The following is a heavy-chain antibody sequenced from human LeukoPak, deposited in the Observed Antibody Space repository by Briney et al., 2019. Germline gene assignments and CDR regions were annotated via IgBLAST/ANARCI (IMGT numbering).Heavy chain of an antibody. V-gene: IGHV3-7*01. CDR2: IKQDGSDT. CDR1: GFTFSSYW. CDR3: ARAGAAAHFWYSDL. J-gene: IGHJ2*01. Sequence: GGSLRLSCAASGFTFSSYWMNWVRQAPGKGLEWVAHIKQDGSDTYYVDSVKGRFTISRDNAKNSLYLQMNSLRAEDTAVYYCARAGAAAHFWYSDLWGRGTLVTVSS. D-gene: IGHD6-13*01.